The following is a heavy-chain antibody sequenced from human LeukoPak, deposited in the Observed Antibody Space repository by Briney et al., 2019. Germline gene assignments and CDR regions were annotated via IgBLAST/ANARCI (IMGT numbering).Heavy chain of an antibody. CDR1: GGSFSGYY. CDR2: INHSGST. Sequence: SSETLSLTCAVYGGSFSGYYWSWIRQPPGKGLEWIGEINHSGSTNYNPSLKSRLTISVDTSKNQFSLKLSSVTAADTAEYYCARLTRRSGNYFENWGQGTLVTVSS. V-gene: IGHV4-34*01. J-gene: IGHJ4*02. D-gene: IGHD1-1*01. CDR3: ARLTRRSGNYFEN.